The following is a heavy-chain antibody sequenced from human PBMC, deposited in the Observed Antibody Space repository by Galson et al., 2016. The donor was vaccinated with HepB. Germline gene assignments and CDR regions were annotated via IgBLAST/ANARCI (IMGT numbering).Heavy chain of an antibody. Sequence: SVKVSCKAFGYTFSNYDTVWVRQASGQGLEWMAWMNPNSGNTGYAPNFKGRLTLTRDTSISTAYMELSGLRSEDTAVYYCTRGVTGTTLMEYWGQGTLVTVSS. D-gene: IGHD1-7*01. V-gene: IGHV1-8*01. CDR3: TRGVTGTTLMEY. CDR1: GYTFSNYD. CDR2: MNPNSGNT. J-gene: IGHJ4*02.